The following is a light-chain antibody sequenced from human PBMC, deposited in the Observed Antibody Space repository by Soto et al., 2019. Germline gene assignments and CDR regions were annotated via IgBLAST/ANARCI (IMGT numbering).Light chain of an antibody. CDR1: RSDVGGYNY. Sequence: QSALTQPPSASGSPGQSVTFSCTGTRSDVGGYNYVSWYQQHPVKAPKPMIYEVNKRPSGVPDRFSGSKSGNTASLTVSGLQAEDDADYYCSSYAGKNNFVFGSGTKVTVL. CDR3: SSYAGKNNFV. J-gene: IGLJ1*01. V-gene: IGLV2-8*01. CDR2: EVN.